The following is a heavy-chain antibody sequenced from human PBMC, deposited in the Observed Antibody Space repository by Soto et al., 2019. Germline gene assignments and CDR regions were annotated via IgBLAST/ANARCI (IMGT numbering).Heavy chain of an antibody. CDR1: GDSLSRADYC. V-gene: IGHV4-30-4*08. J-gene: IGHJ4*02. CDR2: ICYGGST. D-gene: IGHD5-12*01. CDR3: AREESGLFDY. Sequence: PSETLSLTCTVSGDSLSRADYCWSWIRQATGKGLEWIGYICYGGSTYHNPSLKSRTSMSVDTSKKQFSLTLTSVTAADTAVYYCAREESGLFDYWGQGRLVTVSS.